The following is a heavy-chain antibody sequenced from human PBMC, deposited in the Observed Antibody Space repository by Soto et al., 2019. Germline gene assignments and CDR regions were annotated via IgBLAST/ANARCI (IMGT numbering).Heavy chain of an antibody. CDR1: GGSISSSTYY. Sequence: PSETLSLTCTVSGGSISSSTYYWGWIRQPPGKGLEWIGTIYYSGSTYYNPSLKSRVTISVDTSKNHFSLELSSVTASDTAVYYCAVRNWNGYCWNLWGQGTLVTVSS. V-gene: IGHV4-39*01. CDR2: IYYSGST. J-gene: IGHJ4*02. D-gene: IGHD3-3*01. CDR3: AVRNWNGYCWNL.